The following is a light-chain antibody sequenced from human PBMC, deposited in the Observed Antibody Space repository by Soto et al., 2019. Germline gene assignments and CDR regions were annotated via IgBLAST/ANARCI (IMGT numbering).Light chain of an antibody. CDR2: AAS. V-gene: IGKV1-6*01. CDR1: QGIRND. J-gene: IGKJ4*01. Sequence: AIQMTQSPSSLSASVGDRVTITCRASQGIRNDLVWYQQKQGKAPKLLIYAASSCQSGVPSRFSGSGSGTYFTLTISSLQPEDFATYYCLQDYNSPLTFGGGTKVEIK. CDR3: LQDYNSPLT.